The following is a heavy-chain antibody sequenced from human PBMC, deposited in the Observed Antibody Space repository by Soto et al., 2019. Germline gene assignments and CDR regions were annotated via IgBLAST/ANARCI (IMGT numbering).Heavy chain of an antibody. CDR1: GFTFSSYA. V-gene: IGHV3-30-3*01. J-gene: IGHJ5*02. CDR3: ASLGLVLMVYASNWFDP. CDR2: ISYDGSNK. Sequence: QVQLVESGGGVVQPGRSLRLSCAASGFTFSSYAMHWVRQAPGKGLEWVAVISYDGSNKYYEDSVKGRLTISRDNSKNTLYLQMNSLRAEDTAVYYCASLGLVLMVYASNWFDPWGQGTLVTVSS. D-gene: IGHD2-8*01.